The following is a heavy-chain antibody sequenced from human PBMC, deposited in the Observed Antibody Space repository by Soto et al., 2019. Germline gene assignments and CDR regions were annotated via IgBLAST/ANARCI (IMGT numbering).Heavy chain of an antibody. CDR3: VRGGYMHACDI. CDR1: GFTFSSYW. D-gene: IGHD6-13*01. Sequence: EVQLVESGGGLVQPGGSLRLSCAASGFTFSSYWMYWVRPAPGKGLEWVSHMNNDGSYTIYAESVKGRFTFSRDNAKNTLYLQMNSLRAEDTAVYYCVRGGYMHACDIWGQGTMVTVSS. J-gene: IGHJ3*02. V-gene: IGHV3-74*01. CDR2: MNNDGSYT.